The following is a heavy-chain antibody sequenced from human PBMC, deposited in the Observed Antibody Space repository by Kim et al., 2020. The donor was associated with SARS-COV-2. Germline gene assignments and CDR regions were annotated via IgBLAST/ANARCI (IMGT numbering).Heavy chain of an antibody. CDR3: ARETWTYYYDSSGYLDY. CDR1: GYTFTGYY. D-gene: IGHD3-22*01. V-gene: IGHV1-2*04. Sequence: ASVKVSCKASGYTFTGYYMHWVRQAPGQGLEWMGWINPNSGGTNYAQKFQGWVTMTRDTSISTAYMELSRLRSDDTAVYYCARETWTYYYDSSGYLDYWGQGTLVTVSS. J-gene: IGHJ4*02. CDR2: INPNSGGT.